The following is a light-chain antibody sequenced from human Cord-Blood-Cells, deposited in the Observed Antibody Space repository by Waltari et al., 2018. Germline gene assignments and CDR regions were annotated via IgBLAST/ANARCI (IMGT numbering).Light chain of an antibody. CDR3: NSRDSSGNHLV. CDR2: GKN. J-gene: IGLJ2*01. CDR1: SLRSYH. V-gene: IGLV3-19*01. Sequence: SSELTQDPAVSVALGQTVRITCPGDSLRSYHATWYQQKPGQDPVLVIYGKNNRPSGIPDRFSGSSSGNTASLTITGAQAEDEADYYCNSRDSSGNHLVFGGGTKLTVL.